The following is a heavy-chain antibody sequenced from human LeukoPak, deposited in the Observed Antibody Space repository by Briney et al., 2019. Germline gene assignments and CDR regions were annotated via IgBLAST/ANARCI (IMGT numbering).Heavy chain of an antibody. CDR3: ASGYSSNWAPTHQDY. CDR2: INTNTGNP. CDR1: GYTFTSYA. D-gene: IGHD6-13*01. Sequence: AASVKVSCKASGYTFTSYAMNWVRQAPGQGLEWMGWINTNTGNPTYAQGFTGRFVFSLDTSVSTAYLQISSLEAEDTAVYYCASGYSSNWAPTHQDYWGQGTLVTVSS. J-gene: IGHJ4*02. V-gene: IGHV7-4-1*02.